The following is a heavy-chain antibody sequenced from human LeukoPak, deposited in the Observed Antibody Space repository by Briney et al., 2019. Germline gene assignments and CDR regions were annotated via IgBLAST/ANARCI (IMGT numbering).Heavy chain of an antibody. CDR1: GGSISSYY. V-gene: IGHV4-4*07. CDR2: IYTRGSI. CDR3: ARGKVATDFDY. Sequence: SETLSLTCTVSGGSISSYYWSWIRQPAGKGLEWIGRIYTRGSINYNPSLKSRVIMSVDTSKNRFSLNLTSVTAADTAVYYCARGKVATDFDYWGQGTLVAVSS. J-gene: IGHJ4*02. D-gene: IGHD5-12*01.